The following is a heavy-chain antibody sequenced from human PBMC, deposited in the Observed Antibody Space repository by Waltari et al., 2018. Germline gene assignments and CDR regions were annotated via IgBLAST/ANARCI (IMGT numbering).Heavy chain of an antibody. CDR2: IKQDGSEK. V-gene: IGHV3-7*01. J-gene: IGHJ3*02. D-gene: IGHD5-18*01. Sequence: EVQLVESGGGLVQPGGSLRLSCAASGFTFSSYWMSWVRQAPGKGLEWVANIKQDGSEKYYVDSVKGRFTISRDNAKNSLYLQMNSLRAEDTAVYYCARDGDTYGYGAFDIWGQGTMVTVSS. CDR3: ARDGDTYGYGAFDI. CDR1: GFTFSSYW.